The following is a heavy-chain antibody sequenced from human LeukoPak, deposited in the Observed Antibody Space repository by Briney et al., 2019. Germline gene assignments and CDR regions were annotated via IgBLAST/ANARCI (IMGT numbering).Heavy chain of an antibody. Sequence: ASVKVSCKASGYPFSNYDINWVRQAPGQGLEWMGWMNPKSGNTGYGQKFQGRVTMTRVTSITTAYMELRSLRSDDTAVYYCTRDFWSETGAGPGFDPWGQGTLVIVSS. J-gene: IGHJ5*02. CDR3: TRDFWSETGAGPGFDP. D-gene: IGHD3-3*01. V-gene: IGHV1-8*01. CDR2: MNPKSGNT. CDR1: GYPFSNYD.